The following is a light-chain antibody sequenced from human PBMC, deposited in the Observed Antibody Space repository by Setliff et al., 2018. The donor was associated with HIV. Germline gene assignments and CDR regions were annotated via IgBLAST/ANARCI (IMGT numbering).Light chain of an antibody. CDR1: GSNIGSNT. J-gene: IGLJ3*02. V-gene: IGLV1-44*01. CDR3: AAWDDRLNGWV. Sequence: QSVLAQAPSASGTPGQRVTISCSGSGSNIGSNTVNWYQHLPGTAPKLLIYTDNQRPSGVPVRFSGSKSGTSGSLAISGLQSEDEADYYCAAWDDRLNGWVFGGGTKVTVL. CDR2: TDN.